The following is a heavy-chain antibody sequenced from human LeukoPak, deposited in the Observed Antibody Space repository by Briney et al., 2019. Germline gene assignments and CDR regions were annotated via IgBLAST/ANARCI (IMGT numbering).Heavy chain of an antibody. D-gene: IGHD6-19*01. Sequence: SETLSLTCTVSGGSINNYYWSWIRQPAGKGLEWIGRIYSSGTTNYNPSLSSRVTMSVDTSKNQFSLKLSSVTAADTAVYYCARGSSGWYSIDYWGQGTLVTVSS. CDR3: ARGSSGWYSIDY. J-gene: IGHJ4*02. CDR1: GGSINNYY. V-gene: IGHV4-4*07. CDR2: IYSSGTT.